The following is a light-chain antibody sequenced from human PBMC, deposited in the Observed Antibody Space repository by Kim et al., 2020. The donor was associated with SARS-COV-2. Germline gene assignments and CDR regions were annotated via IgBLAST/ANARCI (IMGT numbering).Light chain of an antibody. CDR2: KAS. J-gene: IGKJ1*01. CDR1: QSISSW. CDR3: QQYNSWWT. V-gene: IGKV1-5*03. Sequence: DIQMTQSPSTLSASVGDRVTITCRASQSISSWLAWYQQKPGKAPKLLIYKASSLESGVPSRFSGSGSGTEFTLTISSLQPDDFATYYCQQYNSWWTFDQGTKVDIK.